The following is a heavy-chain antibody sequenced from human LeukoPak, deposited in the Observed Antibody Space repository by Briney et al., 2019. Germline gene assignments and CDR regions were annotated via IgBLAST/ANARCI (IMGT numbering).Heavy chain of an antibody. CDR1: GGSISSGGYY. CDR2: IYYSGST. V-gene: IGHV4-31*03. Sequence: PSETLSLTCTVSGGSISSGGYYWSWIRQHPGKGLEWIGYIYYSGSTYYNPSLKSRVTISVDTSKNQFSLKLSPVTAADTAVYYCASVNYYDSSRHYAFDIWGQGTMVTVSS. CDR3: ASVNYYDSSRHYAFDI. J-gene: IGHJ3*02. D-gene: IGHD3-22*01.